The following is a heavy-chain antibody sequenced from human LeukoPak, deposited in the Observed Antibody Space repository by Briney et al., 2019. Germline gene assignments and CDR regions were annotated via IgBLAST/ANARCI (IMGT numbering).Heavy chain of an antibody. Sequence: SSETLSLTCAVNGGSFSAYYWTWIRQSPGKGLEWIGEINPSGSANYHPSLKSRVTTSLDTSNNQLSLRLRSVTAADTALYYCARGTNGPRLNYWGQGTLVTVSS. J-gene: IGHJ4*02. D-gene: IGHD5-12*01. CDR2: INPSGSA. CDR3: ARGTNGPRLNY. V-gene: IGHV4-34*01. CDR1: GGSFSAYY.